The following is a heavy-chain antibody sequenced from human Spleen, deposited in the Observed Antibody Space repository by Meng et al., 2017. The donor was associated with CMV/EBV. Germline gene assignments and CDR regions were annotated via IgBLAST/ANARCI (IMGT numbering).Heavy chain of an antibody. CDR2: INLNTGGT. CDR3: ARGLRYFDF. V-gene: IGHV1-2*02. Sequence: GESLKVSCKSSGYTFTDYYIYWVRQAPGQGLEWMGWINLNTGGTKYTENFRGRVTMTRDTSITTAYVELNRLKSDDTAVYFCARGLRYFDFWGQGTLVTVSS. CDR1: GYTFTDYY. J-gene: IGHJ4*02.